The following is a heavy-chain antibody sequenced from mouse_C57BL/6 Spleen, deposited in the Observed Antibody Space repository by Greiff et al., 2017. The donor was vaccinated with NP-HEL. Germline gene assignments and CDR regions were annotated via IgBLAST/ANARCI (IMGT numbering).Heavy chain of an antibody. V-gene: IGHV1-26*01. CDR2: INPNNGGT. CDR1: GYTFTDYY. Sequence: VQLQQSGPELVKPGASVKISCKASGYTFTDYYMNWVKQSHGKSLEWIGDINPNNGGTSYNQKFKGKATLTVDKSSSTAYMELRSLTSEDSAVYYCARKGRRGYFDYWGQGTTLTVSS. J-gene: IGHJ2*01. CDR3: ARKGRRGYFDY.